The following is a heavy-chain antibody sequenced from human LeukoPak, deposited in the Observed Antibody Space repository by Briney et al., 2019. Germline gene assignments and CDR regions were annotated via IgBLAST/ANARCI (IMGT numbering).Heavy chain of an antibody. CDR1: GFTFSSYA. D-gene: IGHD3-10*01. CDR2: ISYDGSNK. J-gene: IGHJ4*02. Sequence: GGSLRLSCAASGFTFSSYAMHWVRQAPGKGLEWVAVISYDGSNKYYADSVKGRFTISRDNSKNTLYLHMNSLRPEDTAVYYCAGDKRGRFNMVRGAAGYFDYWGQGTLVTVSS. CDR3: AGDKRGRFNMVRGAAGYFDY. V-gene: IGHV3-30*01.